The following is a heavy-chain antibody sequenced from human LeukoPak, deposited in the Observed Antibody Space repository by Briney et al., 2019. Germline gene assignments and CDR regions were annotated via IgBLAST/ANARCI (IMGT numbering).Heavy chain of an antibody. CDR2: MNPNSGNT. CDR3: ARDNSVGDIAWWLAP. D-gene: IGHD3-16*02. V-gene: IGHV1-8*01. CDR1: GYTFTSYD. Sequence: ASVKVSCKASGYTFTSYDINWVRQATGQGLELMGWMNPNSGNTGYAQKFQGRVTMTRNTSISTAYMELSSLRSEDTAVYYCARDNSVGDIAWWLAPWGQGTLVTVSS. J-gene: IGHJ5*02.